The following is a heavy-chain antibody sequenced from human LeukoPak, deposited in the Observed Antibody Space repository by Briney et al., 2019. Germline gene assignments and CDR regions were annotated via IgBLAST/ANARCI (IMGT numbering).Heavy chain of an antibody. J-gene: IGHJ4*02. D-gene: IGHD2-2*02. Sequence: GGSLRLSCAASGFTFSSYAMHWVRQAPGKGLEWVAVISYDGNNKYDADSVKGRFTISRDNSKNTLYLQMNSLRAEDTAVYYCARLPGYCSSNSCYKMTIPFDYWGQGTLVTVSS. CDR2: ISYDGNNK. CDR1: GFTFSSYA. CDR3: ARLPGYCSSNSCYKMTIPFDY. V-gene: IGHV3-30-3*01.